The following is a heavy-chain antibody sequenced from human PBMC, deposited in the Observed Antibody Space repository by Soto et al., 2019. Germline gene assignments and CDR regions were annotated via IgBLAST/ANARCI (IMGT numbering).Heavy chain of an antibody. CDR1: GFTVSSNY. CDR3: ARNPSGSNAGIYYGMDV. Sequence: QPGGSLRLSCAASGFTVSSNYMSWVRQAPGKGLDWVSVIYSGGSTYYADSVKGRFTISRDNSKNTLYLQMNSLGAEDTAVYYCARNPSGSNAGIYYGMDVWGQGTTVTVSS. J-gene: IGHJ6*02. V-gene: IGHV3-53*01. D-gene: IGHD3-10*01. CDR2: IYSGGST.